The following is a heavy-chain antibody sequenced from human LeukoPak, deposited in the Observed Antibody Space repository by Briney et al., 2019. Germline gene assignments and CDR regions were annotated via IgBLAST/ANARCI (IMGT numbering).Heavy chain of an antibody. CDR1: GYTFTSFD. V-gene: IGHV1-8*03. CDR3: ARGSGELGTDY. CDR2: MNPDSGNT. D-gene: IGHD7-27*01. J-gene: IGHJ4*02. Sequence: GASVKVSCKASGYTFTSFDINWVRQATGQGLEWMGWMNPDSGNTGYAQKFQGRVTITWSTSISTAYMELSSLRSEDTAVYYCARGSGELGTDYWGQGTLATVSS.